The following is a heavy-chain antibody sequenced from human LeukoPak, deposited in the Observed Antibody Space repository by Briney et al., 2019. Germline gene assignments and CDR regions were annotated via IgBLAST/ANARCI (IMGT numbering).Heavy chain of an antibody. Sequence: GGSLRLSCAASGFTFSSYAMSWVRQAPGKGLEWVANIKQNGSDKSYVDSVKGRFTISRDNANNSLYLQMSNLGAEDTAVYYCADPGVGFWGQGTLVTVSS. CDR2: IKQNGSDK. D-gene: IGHD2-8*01. CDR3: ADPGVGF. CDR1: GFTFSSYA. J-gene: IGHJ4*02. V-gene: IGHV3-7*01.